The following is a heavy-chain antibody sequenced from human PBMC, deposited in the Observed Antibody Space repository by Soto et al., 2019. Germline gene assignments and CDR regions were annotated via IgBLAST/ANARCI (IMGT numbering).Heavy chain of an antibody. CDR1: GFSLTSGVG. D-gene: IGHD5-12*01. J-gene: IGHJ4*02. V-gene: IGHV2-5*02. CDR3: AHIDPEIVTVGGHGGFDY. Sequence: QITLKESGPPLVRPPQTLTLTCTFSGFSLTSGVGVGWIRQPPGKALEWLALIYWDDDKRYSPSLKNRLTITKDTSKHQVVLTMTNVGPVDTATYFCAHIDPEIVTVGGHGGFDYWGQGTLVTVSS. CDR2: IYWDDDK.